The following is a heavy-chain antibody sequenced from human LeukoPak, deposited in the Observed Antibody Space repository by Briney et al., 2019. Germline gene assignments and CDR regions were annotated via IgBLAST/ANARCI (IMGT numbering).Heavy chain of an antibody. D-gene: IGHD3-10*01. Sequence: ASVKVSCKASGYTFSNYGISWVRQTPGQGLEWMGWISSYNDNTNYAQKLQGRVTMTTDTSTSTAYMELSSLKSEDTAVYYCARNIRFGGNYYFDYWGQGTLVTVSS. V-gene: IGHV1-18*01. CDR2: ISSYNDNT. CDR3: ARNIRFGGNYYFDY. CDR1: GYTFSNYG. J-gene: IGHJ4*02.